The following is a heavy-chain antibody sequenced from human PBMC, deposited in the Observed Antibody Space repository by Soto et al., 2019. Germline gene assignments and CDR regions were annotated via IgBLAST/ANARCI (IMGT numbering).Heavy chain of an antibody. V-gene: IGHV1-69*13. Sequence: SVKVSCKAAGGTFSSYAISWVRQAPGQGLEWMGGIIPIFGTANYAQKFQGRVTITADESTSTAYMELSSLRSEDTAVYYCGREALTYYDYVWGSYRPRDAFDIWGQGTMVTVSS. CDR3: GREALTYYDYVWGSYRPRDAFDI. CDR2: IIPIFGTA. CDR1: GGTFSSYA. J-gene: IGHJ3*02. D-gene: IGHD3-16*02.